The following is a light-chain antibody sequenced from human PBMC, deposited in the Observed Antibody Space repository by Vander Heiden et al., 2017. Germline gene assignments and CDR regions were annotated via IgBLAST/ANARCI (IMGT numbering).Light chain of an antibody. J-gene: IGKJ2*01. CDR2: GAS. CDR1: QSVSNSY. CDR3: QQDGSSLYT. V-gene: IGKV3-20*01. Sequence: EIVLTQSPGTLSLSPGERATLSCRASQSVSNSYLAWYQQKPGQAPRLLIYGASSRATGIPDRFSGSGSGTDFTLTISRLEPEDFAVYYCQQDGSSLYTFDQATKLEIK.